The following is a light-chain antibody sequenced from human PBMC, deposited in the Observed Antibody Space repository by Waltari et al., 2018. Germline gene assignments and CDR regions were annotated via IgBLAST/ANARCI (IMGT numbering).Light chain of an antibody. CDR2: WAS. J-gene: IGKJ2*01. V-gene: IGKV4-1*01. CDR3: QQYYATPNT. CDR1: QSRFHTNNKNY. Sequence: DIVVTQSPDSLAVSLGEWPTINCKTSQSRFHTNNKNYLAWYQQKPGQPPKLLIFWASTRDSGVPDRFSGSGSGTDFTLAISSLQPEDVAVYYCQQYYATPNTFGQGTNVEIK.